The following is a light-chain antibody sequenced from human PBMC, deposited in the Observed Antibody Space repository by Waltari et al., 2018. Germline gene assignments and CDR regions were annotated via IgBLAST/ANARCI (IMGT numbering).Light chain of an antibody. CDR2: EVS. J-gene: IGLJ3*02. Sequence: QSALTQPASVSGSPGQSITISCTGTSSDVGGYNYVSWYQQHPGKAPKLMIYEVSNRPSGVSNRCSGSKSGNTASLTISGLQAEDEADYYCDSYTSSRTWVFGGGTKLTVL. CDR1: SSDVGGYNY. CDR3: DSYTSSRTWV. V-gene: IGLV2-14*01.